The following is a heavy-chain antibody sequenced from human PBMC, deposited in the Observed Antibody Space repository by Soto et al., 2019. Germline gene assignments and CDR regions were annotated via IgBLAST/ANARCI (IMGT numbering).Heavy chain of an antibody. CDR2: IYHSGST. Sequence: LSLTCAVSGGSISISNWWSWVRQPPGKGLEWIGEIYHSGSTNYNPSLKSRVTISVDKSKNQFSLKLSSVTAADTAVYYCATDVYDSSGWFDPWGQGTLVTVSS. J-gene: IGHJ5*02. CDR1: GGSISISNW. V-gene: IGHV4-4*02. CDR3: ATDVYDSSGWFDP. D-gene: IGHD3-22*01.